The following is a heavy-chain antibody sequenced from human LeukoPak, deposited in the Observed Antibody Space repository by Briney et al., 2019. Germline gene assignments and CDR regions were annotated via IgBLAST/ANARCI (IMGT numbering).Heavy chain of an antibody. CDR2: IYTSGST. CDR3: AREGGLRGYSYGLLDY. Sequence: SQTLSLTCTVSGGSISSGSYYWSWIRQPAGKGLEWIGRIYTSGSTNYNPSLKSRVTISVDTSKNQFSLKLSSVTAADTAVYYCAREGGLRGYSYGLLDYWGQGTLVTVSS. CDR1: GGSISSGSYY. J-gene: IGHJ4*02. D-gene: IGHD5-18*01. V-gene: IGHV4-61*02.